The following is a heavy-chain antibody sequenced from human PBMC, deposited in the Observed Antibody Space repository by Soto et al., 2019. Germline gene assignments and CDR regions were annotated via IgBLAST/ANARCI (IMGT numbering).Heavy chain of an antibody. D-gene: IGHD1-26*01. CDR3: ARVFGGSPDAFDI. CDR2: IYYSGST. CDR1: GGSISSGGYY. Sequence: PSETLSLTCTVSGGSISSGGYYWSWIRQHPGKGLEWIGYIYYSGSTYYNPSLKSRVTISVDTSKNQFSLKLSSVTAADTAVYYCARVFGGSPDAFDIWGQGTTVTVSS. V-gene: IGHV4-31*03. J-gene: IGHJ3*02.